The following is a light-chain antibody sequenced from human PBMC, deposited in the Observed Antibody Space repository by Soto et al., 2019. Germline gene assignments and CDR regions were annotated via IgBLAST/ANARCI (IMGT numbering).Light chain of an antibody. Sequence: DLQMTQSPSFLSASVGDRVTITCRASRSISNYLNWYQQKSGKAPRLLIYAASSLQTGVPSRFTGTGTGTAFTLTITSLQPEDSATYYCQQSYSVPRFGQGTRVDLK. V-gene: IGKV1-39*01. CDR2: AAS. J-gene: IGKJ1*01. CDR1: RSISNY. CDR3: QQSYSVPR.